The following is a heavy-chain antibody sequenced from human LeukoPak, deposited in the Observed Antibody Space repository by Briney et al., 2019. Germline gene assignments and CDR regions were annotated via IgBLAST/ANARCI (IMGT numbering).Heavy chain of an antibody. J-gene: IGHJ4*02. CDR2: IYYSGST. CDR3: ARGWGSYRYTYYYFDY. Sequence: PSETLSLTCTVSGGSISSYYWGWIRQPPGKGLEWIGSIYYSGSTYYNPSLKSRVTISVDTSKNQFSLKLSSVTAADTAVYYCARGWGSYRYTYYYFDYWGQGTLVTVSS. CDR1: GGSISSYY. D-gene: IGHD3-16*02. V-gene: IGHV4-39*01.